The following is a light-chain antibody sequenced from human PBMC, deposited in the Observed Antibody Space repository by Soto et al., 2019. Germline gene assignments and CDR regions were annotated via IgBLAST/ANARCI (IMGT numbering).Light chain of an antibody. CDR1: LSVGSW. CDR2: KAS. V-gene: IGKV1-5*03. CDR3: QQYGSSSPWT. Sequence: DIQMTQSPSTLSASVGDRVTIICRASLSVGSWLAWYQQKPGKAPKLLIYKASSLESGVPSRFSGSGSGTEFSLTISSLQPDDFASYHCQQYGSSSPWTFGQGTKVEIK. J-gene: IGKJ1*01.